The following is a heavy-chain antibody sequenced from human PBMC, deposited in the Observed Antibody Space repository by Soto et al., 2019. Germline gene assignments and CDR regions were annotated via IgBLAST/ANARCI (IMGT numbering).Heavy chain of an antibody. CDR2: INSDGSST. CDR1: GFTFSSYW. V-gene: IGHV3-74*01. D-gene: IGHD2-15*01. J-gene: IGHJ6*03. Sequence: VGSLRLSCAASGFTFSSYWMNWVRQAPGKGLVWVSRINSDGSSTSYADSVKGRFTISRDNAKNTLYLQMNSLRAEDTAVYYCARERGYCSGGSCYQYYYYYMDVWGKGTTVTVS. CDR3: ARERGYCSGGSCYQYYYYYMDV.